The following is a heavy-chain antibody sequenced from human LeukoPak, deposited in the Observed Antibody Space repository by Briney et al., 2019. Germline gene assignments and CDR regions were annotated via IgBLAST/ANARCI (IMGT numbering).Heavy chain of an antibody. CDR3: ARDLGSGYNYYYYGMDV. Sequence: PGGSLRLSCAASGFTFSSYGMHWVRQAPGKGLEWVAVIWYDGSNKYYADSVKGRFTISRDNSKNTLYLQMNSLRAEDTAVYYCARDLGSGYNYYYYGMDVWGQGTTVTVSS. CDR1: GFTFSSYG. D-gene: IGHD3-22*01. V-gene: IGHV3-33*01. CDR2: IWYDGSNK. J-gene: IGHJ6*02.